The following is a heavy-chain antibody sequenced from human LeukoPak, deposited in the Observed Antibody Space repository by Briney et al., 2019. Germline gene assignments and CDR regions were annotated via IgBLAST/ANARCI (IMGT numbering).Heavy chain of an antibody. CDR2: ISWDGGST. CDR3: ANGREYDYVWGSYRAVEEIDY. J-gene: IGHJ4*02. D-gene: IGHD3-16*02. Sequence: GGSLRLSCAASGFTFDDYAMHWVRQAPGKGLEWVSLISWDGGSTYYADSVKGRFTISRDNSKNTLYLQMNSLRAEDTAVYYCANGREYDYVWGSYRAVEEIDYWGQGTLVTVSS. CDR1: GFTFDDYA. V-gene: IGHV3-43D*03.